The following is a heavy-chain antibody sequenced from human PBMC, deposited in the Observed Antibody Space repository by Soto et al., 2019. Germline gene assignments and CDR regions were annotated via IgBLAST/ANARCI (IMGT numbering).Heavy chain of an antibody. CDR1: GYSFTSYW. CDR3: ARLPGAYYGSGSYYKGDFDY. CDR2: IDPSDSYT. V-gene: IGHV5-10-1*01. D-gene: IGHD3-10*01. J-gene: IGHJ4*02. Sequence: PGESLKISCKGSGYSFTSYWISWVRQMPGKGLAWMGRIDPSDSYTNYSPSFQGHVTISADKSISTAYLQWSSLKASDTAMYYCARLPGAYYGSGSYYKGDFDYWGQGTLVTVSS.